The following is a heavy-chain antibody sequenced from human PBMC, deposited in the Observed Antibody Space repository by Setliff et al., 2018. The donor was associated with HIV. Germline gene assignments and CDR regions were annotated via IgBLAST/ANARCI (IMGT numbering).Heavy chain of an antibody. V-gene: IGHV3-23*01. Sequence: SCAASGFTFNTYAMSWVRQAPGKGLESVSAISGSGDSTYYADSVKGRFTLSRDTSKNTLFLQMNSLRPEDAAVYYCARVRLYNTALDYWGQGTLVTVSS. CDR3: ARVRLYNTALDY. CDR2: ISGSGDST. J-gene: IGHJ4*02. D-gene: IGHD3-3*01. CDR1: GFTFNTYA.